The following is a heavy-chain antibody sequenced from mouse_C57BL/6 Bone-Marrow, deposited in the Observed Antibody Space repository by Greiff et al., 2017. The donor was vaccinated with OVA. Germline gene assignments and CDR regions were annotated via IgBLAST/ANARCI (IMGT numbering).Heavy chain of an antibody. D-gene: IGHD2-13*01. CDR3: ARSVTGKENCFDY. Sequence: EVQLQQSVAELVRPGASVKLSCTASGFNIKNTYMHWVKQRPEQGLEWIGRIDPANGNTKYAPKFQGKATITADTSSNTAYLQLSILTSEDTATSYCARSVTGKENCFDYWGQGTTLTVSS. J-gene: IGHJ2*01. CDR2: IDPANGNT. CDR1: GFNIKNTY. V-gene: IGHV14-3*01.